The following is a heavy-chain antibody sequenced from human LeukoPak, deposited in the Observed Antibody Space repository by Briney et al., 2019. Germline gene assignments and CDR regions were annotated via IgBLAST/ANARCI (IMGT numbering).Heavy chain of an antibody. J-gene: IGHJ4*02. Sequence: SETLSLTCTVSGGSTSSYYWSWIRQPPGKGLEWSGYIYYSGSTNYNPSLKSRVTISVDTSKNQYSLKLSSVTPADTALYYCARANYYDSSGYFDYWGQGTLVTVSS. CDR1: GGSTSSYY. CDR2: IYYSGST. V-gene: IGHV4-59*01. CDR3: ARANYYDSSGYFDY. D-gene: IGHD3-22*01.